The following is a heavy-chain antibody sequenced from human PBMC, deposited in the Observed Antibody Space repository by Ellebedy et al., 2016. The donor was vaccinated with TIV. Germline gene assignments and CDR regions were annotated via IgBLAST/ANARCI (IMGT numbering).Heavy chain of an antibody. CDR1: GYTLTDLS. CDR2: FDPEDGET. D-gene: IGHD1-26*01. V-gene: IGHV1-24*01. J-gene: IGHJ6*02. Sequence: ASVKVSCKVSGYTLTDLSMHWVRQAPGKGLEWMGGFDPEDGETIYAQKFQGRVTMTEDTSTDTAYMELSSLRSEDTAVYYCATRRVGAIYYYYYGMDVWGQGTTVTVSS. CDR3: ATRRVGAIYYYYYGMDV.